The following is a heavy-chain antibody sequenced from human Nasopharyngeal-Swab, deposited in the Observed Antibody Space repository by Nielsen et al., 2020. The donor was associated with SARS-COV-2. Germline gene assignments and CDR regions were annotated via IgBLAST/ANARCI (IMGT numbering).Heavy chain of an antibody. D-gene: IGHD2-15*01. CDR1: GYTFTSYD. Sequence: ASVKVSCKASGYTFTSYDINWVRQATGQGLEWMGWMNPNSGNTGYAQKFQGRVTMTRDTSASTAYMELSSLRSEDTAVYYCARGRRGYCSGGSCGGDWYFDYWGQGTLVTVSS. J-gene: IGHJ4*02. CDR3: ARGRRGYCSGGSCGGDWYFDY. CDR2: MNPNSGNT. V-gene: IGHV1-8*01.